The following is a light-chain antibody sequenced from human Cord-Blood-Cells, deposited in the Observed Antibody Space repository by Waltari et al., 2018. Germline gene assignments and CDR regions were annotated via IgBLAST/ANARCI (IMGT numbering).Light chain of an antibody. CDR2: GAS. J-gene: IGKJ1*01. CDR1: QSVSSD. V-gene: IGKV3-15*01. CDR3: QQYNNWPPWT. Sequence: EIVMTQSPSTLSVSQGERATPYCRASQSVSSDLAWYQLKPGQAPRLLIYGASTRATGIPARFSGSGSGTEFTLTISSLQSEDFAVYYCQQYNNWPPWTFGQGTKVEIK.